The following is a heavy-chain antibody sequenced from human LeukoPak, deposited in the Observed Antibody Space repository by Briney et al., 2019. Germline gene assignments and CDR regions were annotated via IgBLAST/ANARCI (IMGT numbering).Heavy chain of an antibody. Sequence: SETLSLTCSVSGGSISSSRGYYWGWIRQPPGKGLESIGIVYFSGSTYYSPSFESRVAISVDTSKSQFSLRLTSVTAADTAVYYGGGFRGGGDSAPIDYGGQGTLVTVSS. CDR2: VYFSGST. CDR3: GGFRGGGDSAPIDY. CDR1: GGSISSSRGYY. D-gene: IGHD2-21*01. V-gene: IGHV4-39*03. J-gene: IGHJ4*02.